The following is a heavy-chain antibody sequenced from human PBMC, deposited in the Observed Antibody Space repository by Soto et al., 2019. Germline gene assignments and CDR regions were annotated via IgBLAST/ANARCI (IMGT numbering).Heavy chain of an antibody. Sequence: QVQLQESGPGLVKPSETLSLTCTVSGGSISNYHWSWIRQPPGKGLEWLGYIYYSGSTNYNPSLKSRVSISVDTSKNHFTLEVNSVTAADSAVYYCARRREYPFYFDYWGQGTMVTVSS. J-gene: IGHJ4*02. CDR1: GGSISNYH. CDR2: IYYSGST. V-gene: IGHV4-59*08. CDR3: ARRREYPFYFDY. D-gene: IGHD2-2*02.